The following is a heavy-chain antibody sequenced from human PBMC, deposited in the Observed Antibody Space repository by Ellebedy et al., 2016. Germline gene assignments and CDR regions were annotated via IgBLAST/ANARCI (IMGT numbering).Heavy chain of an antibody. CDR3: AVSGGGSGLR. J-gene: IGHJ4*02. CDR2: IYYSGST. Sequence: SETLSLXCAVYGGSFSGYYWSWIRQPPGKGLEWIGYIYYSGSTYYNPSLKSRVTISVDTSKNQFSLKLSSVTAADTAVYYCAVSGGGSGLRWGQGTLVTVSS. CDR1: GGSFSGYY. D-gene: IGHD3-10*02. V-gene: IGHV4-34*01.